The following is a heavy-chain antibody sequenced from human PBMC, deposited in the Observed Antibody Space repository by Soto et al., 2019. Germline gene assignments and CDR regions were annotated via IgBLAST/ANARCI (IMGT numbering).Heavy chain of an antibody. J-gene: IGHJ6*04. CDR1: GFTFGDYA. CDR2: IRSKAYGETK. V-gene: IGHV3-49*03. Sequence: PGGSLRLSCTGSGFTFGDYAISWSRQAPGKGLEWVGVIRSKAYGETKDYAASVKGRFTILRDDSKSIAYLQMNSLQSEDTGVYYCTRYTSTSRYSYFGMDVWGNGTKVTV. CDR3: TRYTSTSRYSYFGMDV. D-gene: IGHD2-2*01.